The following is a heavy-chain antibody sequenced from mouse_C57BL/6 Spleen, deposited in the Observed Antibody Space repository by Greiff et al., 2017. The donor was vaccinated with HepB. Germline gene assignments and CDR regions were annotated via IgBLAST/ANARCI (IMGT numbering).Heavy chain of an antibody. CDR3: ASGEGFAY. CDR2: INPSSGYT. V-gene: IGHV1-4*01. J-gene: IGHJ3*01. CDR1: GYTFTSYT. Sequence: VQLQQSGAELARPGASVKMSCKASGYTFTSYTMHWVKQRPGQGLEWIGYINPSSGYTKHNQKFKDKATLTADKSSSTAYMQLSSLTSEDSAVYYCASGEGFAYWGQGTLVTVSA.